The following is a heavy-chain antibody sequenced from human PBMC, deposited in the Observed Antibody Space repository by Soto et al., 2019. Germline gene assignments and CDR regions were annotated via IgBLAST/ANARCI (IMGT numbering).Heavy chain of an antibody. Sequence: SETLSLTCTVSGGSISSYYWSWIRQPPGKGLEWIGYIYYSGSTNYNPSLKSRVTISVDTSKNQFSLKLSSVTAADTAVYYCARNPRVNNWFDPWGQGTLVTVS. D-gene: IGHD3-10*01. V-gene: IGHV4-59*01. J-gene: IGHJ5*02. CDR1: GGSISSYY. CDR2: IYYSGST. CDR3: ARNPRVNNWFDP.